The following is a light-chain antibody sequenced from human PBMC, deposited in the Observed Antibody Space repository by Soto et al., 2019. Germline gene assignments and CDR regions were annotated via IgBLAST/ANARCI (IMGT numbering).Light chain of an antibody. J-gene: IGKJ5*01. CDR1: QSISRS. V-gene: IGKV3-11*01. Sequence: EIVLTQSPAILSVSPGERATLSCRASQSISRSLAWYQQKPGLPPRLLIYDASSRATGIPARFSGSGSGTDFTLTISSLEPEDFAVYYCQHRSIWPVSFGQGTRLEI. CDR3: QHRSIWPVS. CDR2: DAS.